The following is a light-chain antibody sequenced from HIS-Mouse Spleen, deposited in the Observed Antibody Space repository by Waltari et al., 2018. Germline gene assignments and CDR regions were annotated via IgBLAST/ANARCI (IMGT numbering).Light chain of an antibody. Sequence: QSALTQPPSASGSPGQSVTISCPGTSSDVGGYNYFSWYQQHPGKAPKLMIYEVSKRPSGVPDRFSGSKSGNTASLTVSGLRAEDEADYYCSSYAGSNNLVFGGGTKLTVL. CDR3: SSYAGSNNLV. V-gene: IGLV2-8*01. CDR1: SSDVGGYNY. J-gene: IGLJ2*01. CDR2: EVS.